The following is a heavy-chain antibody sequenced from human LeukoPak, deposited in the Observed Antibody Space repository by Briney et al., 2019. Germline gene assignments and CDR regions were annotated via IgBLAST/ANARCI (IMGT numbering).Heavy chain of an antibody. V-gene: IGHV3-48*03. J-gene: IGHJ4*02. CDR1: GFTFSSYE. CDR2: ISSSGSTI. Sequence: GGSLRLSCAASGFTFSSYEMNWVRQAPGKGLEWVSYISSSGSTIYYADSVKGRFTISRDNAKNSLYLQMNSLRAEDTALYYCAKGDYYDSSGYPLDYWGQGTLVTVSS. CDR3: AKGDYYDSSGYPLDY. D-gene: IGHD3-22*01.